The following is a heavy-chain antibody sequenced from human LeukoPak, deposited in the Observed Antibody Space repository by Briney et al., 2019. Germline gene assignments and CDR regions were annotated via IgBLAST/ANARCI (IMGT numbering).Heavy chain of an antibody. V-gene: IGHV4-61*01. Sequence: PSGTLSLTCTVSGGSVSSGTYYWSWIRQPPGKGLEWIGYIYYSGSTNYNASLKSRVTISVDTSKNQFSLKLSSVTAADTAVYYCARSIAAAGRGGAPGYWGQGTLVTVSS. CDR3: ARSIAAAGRGGAPGY. CDR1: GGSVSSGTYY. D-gene: IGHD6-13*01. J-gene: IGHJ4*02. CDR2: IYYSGST.